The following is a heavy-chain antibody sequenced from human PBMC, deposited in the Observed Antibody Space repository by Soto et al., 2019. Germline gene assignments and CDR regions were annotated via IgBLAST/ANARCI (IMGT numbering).Heavy chain of an antibody. V-gene: IGHV3-23*01. CDR2: ISGSGDRK. D-gene: IGHD3-22*01. J-gene: IGHJ4*02. CDR1: GITISNYP. Sequence: EVQLLESGGGLVQPGGSLRLSCAASGITISNYPMSWVRQAPGKGLDWVSGISGSGDRKYYADSAKGRFTNSKDISRNSLSLQLDSLGVEDTAVYFCVKDDGGYPSTAPHWGQGTLVTVSS. CDR3: VKDDGGYPSTAPH.